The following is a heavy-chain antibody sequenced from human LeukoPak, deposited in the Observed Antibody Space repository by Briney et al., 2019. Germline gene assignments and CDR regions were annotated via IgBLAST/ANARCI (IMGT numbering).Heavy chain of an antibody. CDR1: GFTFSDYW. D-gene: IGHD2-2*01. CDR2: INTDGSST. V-gene: IGHV3-74*01. CDR3: ARGPFSSSVGTGAY. Sequence: PGGSLRLSCEGSGFTFSDYWMHWVRQAPGKGLVWFSRINTDGSSTTYADSVKGRFTASRDNARNTLYLQMNSLRAEDTAVYYCARGPFSSSVGTGAYWGQGTLVTVSS. J-gene: IGHJ4*02.